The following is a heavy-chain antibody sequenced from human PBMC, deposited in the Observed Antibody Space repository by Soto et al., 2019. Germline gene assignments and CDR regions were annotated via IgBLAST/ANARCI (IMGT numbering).Heavy chain of an antibody. CDR2: ISAYTGNT. Sequence: QVQLVQSGAEVKKPGASVKVSCKASGYTFTSYGISWVRQAPGQVLEWLGWISAYTGNTNYAQKLQGRVTLTTDTSTSTAYMELRSASTDATAEYYCARGPGAIVCWGQGTLVTVSS. CDR1: GYTFTSYG. J-gene: IGHJ4*02. D-gene: IGHD4-17*01. CDR3: ARGPGAIVC. V-gene: IGHV1-18*01.